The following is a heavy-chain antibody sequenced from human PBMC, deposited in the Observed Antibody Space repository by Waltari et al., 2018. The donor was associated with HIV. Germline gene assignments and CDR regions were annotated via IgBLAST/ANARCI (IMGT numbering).Heavy chain of an antibody. CDR3: ARGSGDFWSGYYLYDYYYGMDV. D-gene: IGHD3-3*01. CDR1: GYTFTSYD. Sequence: QVQLVQSGAEVKKPGASVKVSCKASGYTFTSYDINWVRQATGQGLEWMGWMNPNSGNTGYAQKFQGRVTMTRNTSISTAYMELSSLRSEDTAVYYCARGSGDFWSGYYLYDYYYGMDVWGQGTTVTVSS. CDR2: MNPNSGNT. V-gene: IGHV1-8*01. J-gene: IGHJ6*02.